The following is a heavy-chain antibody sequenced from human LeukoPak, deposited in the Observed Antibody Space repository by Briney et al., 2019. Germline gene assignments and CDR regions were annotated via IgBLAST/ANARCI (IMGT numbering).Heavy chain of an antibody. J-gene: IGHJ4*02. Sequence: GASVKVSCKASGYTFTSYGISWVRQAPGQGLERMGWINPKSGDPIYVQKFQGRVTLTRDTSIDTVYLELSSLKSDDTAVYYCARDPGHDTSNYGGLDFWGQGTLVTVSS. V-gene: IGHV1-2*02. CDR2: INPKSGDP. CDR1: GYTFTSYG. CDR3: ARDPGHDTSNYGGLDF. D-gene: IGHD4-11*01.